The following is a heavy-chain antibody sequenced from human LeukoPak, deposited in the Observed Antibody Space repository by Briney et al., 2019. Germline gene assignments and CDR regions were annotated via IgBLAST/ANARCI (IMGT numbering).Heavy chain of an antibody. V-gene: IGHV3-9*01. Sequence: PGGSLRLSCAASGFTFDDYAMYWVRQAPGKGLEWVSGISWNSGTIAYADSVKGRFTISRDNSKNTLYLQMNSLRAEDTAVYYCAKGPYGDPLSNFDYWGQGTLVTVSS. D-gene: IGHD4-17*01. CDR1: GFTFDDYA. CDR3: AKGPYGDPLSNFDY. J-gene: IGHJ4*02. CDR2: ISWNSGTI.